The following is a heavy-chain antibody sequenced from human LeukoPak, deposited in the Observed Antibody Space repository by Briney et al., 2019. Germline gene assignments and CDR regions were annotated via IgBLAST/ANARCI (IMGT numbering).Heavy chain of an antibody. V-gene: IGHV4-4*02. CDR1: GGSISSSNW. CDR3: ARDRDVTTVAGFDY. D-gene: IGHD4-23*01. Sequence: PSGTLSLTCAVSGGSISSSNWWSWVRQPPGKGLEWIGEIYHSGSTNYNPSLKSRVTISVDTSKNQFSLKLSSVTAADTAVYYCARDRDVTTVAGFDYWGQGTLVTVSS. J-gene: IGHJ4*02. CDR2: IYHSGST.